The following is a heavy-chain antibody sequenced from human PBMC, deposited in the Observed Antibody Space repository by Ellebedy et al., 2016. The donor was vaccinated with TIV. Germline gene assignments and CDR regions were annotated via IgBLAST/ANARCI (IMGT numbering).Heavy chain of an antibody. V-gene: IGHV4-34*01. CDR2: INHSGST. Sequence: MPGGSLRLSCAVYGGSFSNYYWSWIRKHTGKGLEWIGEINHSGSTNYNPSLKSRVTISVDTSKNQFSLKLSSVTAADTAVYYCARAGYDFWSGYYDRWGQGSLVTVSS. J-gene: IGHJ4*02. D-gene: IGHD3-3*01. CDR1: GGSFSNYY. CDR3: ARAGYDFWSGYYDR.